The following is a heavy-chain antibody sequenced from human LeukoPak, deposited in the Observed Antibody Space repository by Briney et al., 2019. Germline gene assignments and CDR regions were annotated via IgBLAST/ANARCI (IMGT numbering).Heavy chain of an antibody. J-gene: IGHJ6*02. CDR3: ARAPKHGLYYYYYGMDV. CDR2: ISAYNGNT. CDR1: GYTFTSYG. V-gene: IGHV1-18*01. D-gene: IGHD3/OR15-3a*01. Sequence: ASVKVTCKASGYTFTSYGISWVRQAPGQELEWMRWISAYNGNTNYAQKLQGRVAMTTDTSTSTAYMELRSLRSDDTAVYYCARAPKHGLYYYYYGMDVWGQGTTATVSS.